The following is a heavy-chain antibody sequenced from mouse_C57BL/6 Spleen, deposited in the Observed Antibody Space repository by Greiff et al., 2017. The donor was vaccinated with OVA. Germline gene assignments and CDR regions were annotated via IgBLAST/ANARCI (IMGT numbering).Heavy chain of an antibody. CDR2: IRNKANGYTT. CDR3: ARYDSNYFSWFAY. Sequence: EVKLMESGGGLVQPGGSLSLSCAASGFTFTDYYMSWVRQPPGKALEWLGFIRNKANGYTTEYSASVKGRFTISRDNSQSILYLQMNALRAEDSATYYCARYDSNYFSWFAYWGQGTLVTVSA. D-gene: IGHD2-5*01. J-gene: IGHJ3*01. CDR1: GFTFTDYY. V-gene: IGHV7-3*01.